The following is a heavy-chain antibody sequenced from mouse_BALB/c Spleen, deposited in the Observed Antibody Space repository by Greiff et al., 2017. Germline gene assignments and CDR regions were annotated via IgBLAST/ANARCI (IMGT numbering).Heavy chain of an antibody. Sequence: QVQLQQPGAELVKPGASVKLPCKASGYTFTSYWMHWVKQRPGQGLEWIGEIDPSDSYTNYNQKFKGKATLTVDKSSSTAYMQLSSLTSEDSAVYYCARRLHAMDYWGQGTSVTVSS. CDR3: ARRLHAMDY. V-gene: IGHV1-69*02. J-gene: IGHJ4*01. CDR2: IDPSDSYT. D-gene: IGHD2-4*01. CDR1: GYTFTSYW.